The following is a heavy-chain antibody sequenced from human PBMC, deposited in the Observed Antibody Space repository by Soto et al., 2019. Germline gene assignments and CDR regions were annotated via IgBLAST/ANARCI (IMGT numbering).Heavy chain of an antibody. D-gene: IGHD2-2*01. J-gene: IGHJ6*02. CDR1: GYSFTSYW. Sequence: GEALKISWKGSGYSFTSYWISWVRQMPGKGLELMVRIDPSDSYTKYSPSFQGNVTIAADKSISTHYLQWSSLKSSDTAMYYCARTGGIVVVPAAMHEYYYGMDXWGQGTTVTVS. CDR3: ARTGGIVVVPAAMHEYYYGMDX. V-gene: IGHV5-10-1*01. CDR2: IDPSDSYT.